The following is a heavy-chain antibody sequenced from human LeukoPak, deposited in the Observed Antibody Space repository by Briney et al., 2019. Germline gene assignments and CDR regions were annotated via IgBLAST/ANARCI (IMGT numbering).Heavy chain of an antibody. D-gene: IGHD6-13*01. Sequence: GGSLRLSCAASGFTFKTYAMHWVRQAPGKGLEWVAVISYERDNRFYEFYGDSVKGRFTISRDNSKNTFSLQMNSLRAEDTAVYYCARGESKSSRFDYWGQGTLVTVSS. CDR1: GFTFKTYA. CDR2: ISYERDNRFYE. J-gene: IGHJ4*02. CDR3: ARGESKSSRFDY. V-gene: IGHV3-30*03.